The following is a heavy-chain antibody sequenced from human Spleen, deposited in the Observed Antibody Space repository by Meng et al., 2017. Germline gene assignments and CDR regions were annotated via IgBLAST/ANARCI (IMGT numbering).Heavy chain of an antibody. Sequence: GGSLRLSCVASGFTFDDYAMHWVRQAPGKGLEWVSLITWDGGSTYYADSVKGRFTISRDNSKNSLYLLMNSLRAEDTALYYCAKQGRIYSSGWYFFDCWGQGTLVTVSS. CDR1: GFTFDDYA. CDR2: ITWDGGST. J-gene: IGHJ4*02. CDR3: AKQGRIYSSGWYFFDC. D-gene: IGHD6-19*01. V-gene: IGHV3-43D*03.